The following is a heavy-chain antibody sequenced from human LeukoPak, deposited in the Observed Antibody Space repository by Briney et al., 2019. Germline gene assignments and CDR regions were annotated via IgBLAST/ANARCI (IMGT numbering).Heavy chain of an antibody. V-gene: IGHV3-11*04. CDR2: ISSSGSTI. CDR1: GFTVSDSY. J-gene: IGHJ4*02. CDR3: ASIAAAGPFDY. Sequence: GGSLRLSCAASGFTVSDSYMSWVRQAPGKGLEWVSYISSSGSTIYYADSVKGRFTISRDNAKNSLYLQMNSLRAEDTAVYYCASIAAAGPFDYWGQGTLVTVSS. D-gene: IGHD6-13*01.